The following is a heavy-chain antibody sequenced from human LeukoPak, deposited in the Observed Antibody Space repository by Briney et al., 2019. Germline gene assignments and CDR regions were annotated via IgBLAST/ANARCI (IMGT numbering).Heavy chain of an antibody. CDR3: AKSIEDTTYYDY. CDR2: ISGDGSVV. D-gene: IGHD2-15*01. CDR1: GFTFSSYA. V-gene: IGHV3-23*01. J-gene: IGHJ4*02. Sequence: GGSLRLSCAASGFTFSSYAVSWVRQAPEKGLVWVSAISGDGSVVYYADSVKGRFTTSRDNSKNTLYLQMNSLRVGDTAVYYCAKSIEDTTYYDYWGQGTLVTVSS.